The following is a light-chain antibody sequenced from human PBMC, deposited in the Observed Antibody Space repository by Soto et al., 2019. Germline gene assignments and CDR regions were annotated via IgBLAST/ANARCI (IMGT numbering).Light chain of an antibody. CDR1: QSVSNS. CDR2: GAS. Sequence: PQPPPSLSCPLGDRVTIPCRASQSVSNSLAWYQQRPGQAPRLLIYGASTRATGIPARFSGSGSGTELTLTISSLQSEDFAVYYCQQYNDWPPWTFGQGTKVDIK. J-gene: IGKJ1*01. V-gene: IGKV3-15*01. CDR3: QQYNDWPPWT.